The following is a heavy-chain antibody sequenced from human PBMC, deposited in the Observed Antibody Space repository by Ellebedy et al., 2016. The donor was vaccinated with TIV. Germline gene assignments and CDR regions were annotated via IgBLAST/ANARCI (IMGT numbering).Heavy chain of an antibody. V-gene: IGHV4-34*01. D-gene: IGHD6-19*01. J-gene: IGHJ4*02. Sequence: SETLSLTCAVYGGSFSGYYWSWVRQPPGKGLEWIGDVNQSGRTSYHPSLKSRVTISVDSSKNQISLRLTSVTAADTAVYYCTRLPYYSSGWGYVDYWGQGTLVTVSS. CDR2: VNQSGRT. CDR1: GGSFSGYY. CDR3: TRLPYYSSGWGYVDY.